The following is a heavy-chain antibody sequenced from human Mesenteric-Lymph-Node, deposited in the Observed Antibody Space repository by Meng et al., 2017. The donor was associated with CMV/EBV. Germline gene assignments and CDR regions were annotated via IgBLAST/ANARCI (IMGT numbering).Heavy chain of an antibody. V-gene: IGHV1-46*01. Sequence: ASVKVSCKASGYTFTSYYMHWVRQAPGQGLEWMGIINPSGGGTSYAQKFQGRVTMTRDTSTSTVYMELSSLRSEDTAVYYCARELFTIFGVVINYYYGMDVWAKGPRSPSP. J-gene: IGHJ6*02. CDR2: INPSGGGT. D-gene: IGHD3-3*01. CDR1: GYTFTSYY. CDR3: ARELFTIFGVVINYYYGMDV.